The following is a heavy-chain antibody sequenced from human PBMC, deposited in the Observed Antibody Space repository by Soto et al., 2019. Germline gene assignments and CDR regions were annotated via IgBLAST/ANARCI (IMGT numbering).Heavy chain of an antibody. J-gene: IGHJ6*02. Sequence: SETLSLTCTVSGGSISSSPYYWAWIRQPPGKGLQWIGNIYYNGNTFYNPSLRSRVTISIDTSKSQFSLGLSSVTASDTAVYYCARHGPLTNNWNQLNCWGQGTTVTVSS. CDR1: GGSISSSPYY. V-gene: IGHV4-39*01. D-gene: IGHD1-1*01. CDR2: IYYNGNT. CDR3: ARHGPLTNNWNQLNC.